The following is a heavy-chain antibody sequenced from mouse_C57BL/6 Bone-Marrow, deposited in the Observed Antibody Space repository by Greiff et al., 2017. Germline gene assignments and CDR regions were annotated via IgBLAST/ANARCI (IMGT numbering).Heavy chain of an antibody. CDR2: IDPENGDT. V-gene: IGHV14-4*01. CDR3: TTGWAEDYAMDY. CDR1: GFNIKDDY. J-gene: IGHJ4*01. Sequence: VQLQQSGAELVRPGASVKLSCTASGFNIKDDYMHWVKQRPEQGLEWIGWIDPENGDTEYASKFQGKATLTADTSSNTAYLQLSSRTSEDTAVYYCTTGWAEDYAMDYWGQGTSVTVSS. D-gene: IGHD3-3*01.